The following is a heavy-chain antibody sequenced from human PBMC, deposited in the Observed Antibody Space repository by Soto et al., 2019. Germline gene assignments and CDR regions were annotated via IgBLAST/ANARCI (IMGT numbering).Heavy chain of an antibody. Sequence: QGQLVQSGAEVKQPGASVKVSCKASGYTFTSYTMHWVRQAPGQRPEWMGWINIAKGNTQYSQKLQGRVTFTRDTSASTAYMELSTLRSEDTAVYYCARSSGSFYTLGHWGQGTLVTVSS. CDR3: ARSSGSFYTLGH. J-gene: IGHJ4*02. CDR1: GYTFTSYT. CDR2: INIAKGNT. V-gene: IGHV1-3*04. D-gene: IGHD3-10*01.